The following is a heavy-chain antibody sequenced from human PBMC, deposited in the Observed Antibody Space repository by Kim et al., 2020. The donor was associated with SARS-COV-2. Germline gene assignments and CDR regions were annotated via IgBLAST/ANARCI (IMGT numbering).Heavy chain of an antibody. CDR2: IYYSGST. CDR3: ARDDTTEGGMDV. CDR1: GGSIRSYY. J-gene: IGHJ6*02. V-gene: IGHV4-59*01. Sequence: SETLSLTCTVSGGSIRSYYWSWIRQPPGKGLEWIGYIYYSGSTNYNPSLKSRVTISVDTSKNQFSLKLSSVTAADTAVYYCARDDTTEGGMDVWGQGTTVTVSS. D-gene: IGHD1-1*01.